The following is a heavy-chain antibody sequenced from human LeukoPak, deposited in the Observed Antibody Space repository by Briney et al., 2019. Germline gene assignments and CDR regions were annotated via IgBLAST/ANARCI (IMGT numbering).Heavy chain of an antibody. CDR1: GYTFTGYY. Sequence: ASVKVSCKASGYTFTGYYMYWVRQAPGQGLEWMGWINPNSGGTNYAQKFQGRVTMTRDTSISTAYMELSRLRSDDTAVYYCARDRTYYYGSGSYSHWGQGTLVTVSS. CDR3: ARDRTYYYGSGSYSH. V-gene: IGHV1-2*02. J-gene: IGHJ4*02. D-gene: IGHD3-10*01. CDR2: INPNSGGT.